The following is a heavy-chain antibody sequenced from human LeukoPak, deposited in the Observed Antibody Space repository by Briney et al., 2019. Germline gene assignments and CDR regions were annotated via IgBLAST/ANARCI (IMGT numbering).Heavy chain of an antibody. CDR2: ISSSSSTI. V-gene: IGHV3-48*04. CDR1: GFTFSSYS. CDR3: ARSPSTAEVLDYYYMDV. J-gene: IGHJ6*03. Sequence: PGGSLRLSCAASGFTFSSYSMNWVRQALGKGLEWVSYISSSSSTIYYADSVKGRFTISRDNAKNSLYLQMNSLRAEDTAVYYCARSPSTAEVLDYYYMDVWGKGTTVTVSS. D-gene: IGHD3-3*01.